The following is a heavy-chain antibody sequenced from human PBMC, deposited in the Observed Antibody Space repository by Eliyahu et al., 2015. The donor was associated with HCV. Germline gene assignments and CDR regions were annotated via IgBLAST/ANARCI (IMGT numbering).Heavy chain of an antibody. V-gene: IGHV1-18*01. CDR2: IGVYNGNT. D-gene: IGHD3-10*01. Sequence: QVQLVQSGAEVKKPGASVKVSCKASGYIFISYGISWVRQAPGQGLEWMGWIGVYNGNTNYAQKLQGRVTMTTDTSTSTAYMELRTLRSDDTAVYYCARVAPPSGSGNYYPDYWGRGTLVTVSS. CDR1: GYIFISYG. CDR3: ARVAPPSGSGNYYPDY. J-gene: IGHJ4*02.